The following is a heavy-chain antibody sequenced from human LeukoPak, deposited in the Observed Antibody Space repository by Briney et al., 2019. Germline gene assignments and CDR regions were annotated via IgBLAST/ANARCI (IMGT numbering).Heavy chain of an antibody. CDR1: GFTFSSYG. Sequence: PGRSLRLSCAASGFTFSSYGMHWVRQAPGKGLEWVAVIWYDGSNKYYADSVKGRFTISRDNSKNTLYLQMNSLRAEDTAVYYCARDFGLDYYDSSGRGEFDYWGQGTLVTVSS. V-gene: IGHV3-33*01. CDR3: ARDFGLDYYDSSGRGEFDY. J-gene: IGHJ4*02. CDR2: IWYDGSNK. D-gene: IGHD3-22*01.